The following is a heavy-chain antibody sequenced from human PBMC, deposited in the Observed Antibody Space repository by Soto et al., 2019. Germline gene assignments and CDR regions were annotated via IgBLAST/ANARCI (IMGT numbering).Heavy chain of an antibody. CDR3: ARGDRGGAGSRASYYYSGLYV. CDR2: VSAGGDMT. V-gene: IGHV3-23*01. Sequence: LRLSCAASGFTLSSYAMSWVRQAPGKGLEWVSSVSAGGDMTYYSDSVKGRFTISRDNSNNALFLQMNSLRIEDTALYYCARGDRGGAGSRASYYYSGLYVQVQGATCTV. J-gene: IGHJ6*02. CDR1: GFTLSSYA. D-gene: IGHD2-21*01.